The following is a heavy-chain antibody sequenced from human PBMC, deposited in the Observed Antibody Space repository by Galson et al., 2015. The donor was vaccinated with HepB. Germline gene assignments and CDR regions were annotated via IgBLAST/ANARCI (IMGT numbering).Heavy chain of an antibody. CDR3: ARDRPNVWGYYSYYYMDV. Sequence: TLSLTCTVSGDSINRGNYYWNWIRQTAGKGLEWIGRISTTGNTEYNPSLEGRVIMSGDPSKNQLSLKLSSATAADTGIYYCARDRPNVWGYYSYYYMDVWGKGITVTISS. V-gene: IGHV4-61*02. CDR2: ISTTGNT. CDR1: GDSINRGNYY. D-gene: IGHD3-16*01. J-gene: IGHJ6*03.